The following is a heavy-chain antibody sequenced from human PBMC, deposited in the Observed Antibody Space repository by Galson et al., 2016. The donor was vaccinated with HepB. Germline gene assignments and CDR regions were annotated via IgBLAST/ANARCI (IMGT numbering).Heavy chain of an antibody. CDR3: AREQSTAALAMDV. CDR1: GFIFSSYG. D-gene: IGHD6-6*01. V-gene: IGHV3-33*01. J-gene: IGHJ6*04. Sequence: SLRLSCAASGFIFSSYGMHWVRQAPGRGLEWVALIWYDGSNKYYADSVKGRFTISRDNSKNTLYLQMNSLRAEDTAVYYCAREQSTAALAMDVWGKGTTVTVSS. CDR2: IWYDGSNK.